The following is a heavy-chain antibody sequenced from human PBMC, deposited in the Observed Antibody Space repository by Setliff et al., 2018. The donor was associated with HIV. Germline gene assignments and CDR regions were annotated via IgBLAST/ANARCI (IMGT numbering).Heavy chain of an antibody. CDR1: GFSLSTSGVG. CDR3: AHRRRTTLSSGHNYISRYWHFDL. J-gene: IGHJ2*01. CDR2: IYWDDDK. V-gene: IGHV2-5*02. Sequence: SGPTLVNPTQTLTLTCTFSGFSLSTSGVGVGWIRQPPGKALEWLALIYWDDDKRYSPSLKSRLTITKDTSKNQVVLTMTNMDPVDTATYYCAHRRRTTLSSGHNYISRYWHFDLWGRGTLVTVSS. D-gene: IGHD4-4*01.